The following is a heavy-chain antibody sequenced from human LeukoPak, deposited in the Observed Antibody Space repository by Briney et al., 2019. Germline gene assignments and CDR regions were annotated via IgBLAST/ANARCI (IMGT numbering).Heavy chain of an antibody. J-gene: IGHJ6*02. CDR2: ISPNNGGT. V-gene: IGHV1-2*06. CDR3: ASPWYGDRYGMDV. CDR1: GNTFTGHY. Sequence: ASVKVSCKASGNTFTGHYMHWVRQVPGQGLEWMGRISPNNGGTDYAQKFQGRVTMTRDTTISTAYMELSSLRSDDTAVYYCASPWYGDRYGMDVWGQGTTVTVSS. D-gene: IGHD2-21*01.